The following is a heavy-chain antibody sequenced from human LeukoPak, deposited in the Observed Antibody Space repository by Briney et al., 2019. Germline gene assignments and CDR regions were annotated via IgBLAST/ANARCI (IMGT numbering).Heavy chain of an antibody. J-gene: IGHJ1*01. CDR2: INPSVGST. CDR1: GYTFTRHY. Sequence: ASVKVSCKASGYTFTRHYLHWVRQAPGQWLEWMGIINPSVGSTSYAQKFQGRVTMTRDTSTSTVYMELISLSSEDTAVYYCARAIRSGRAEYFQHWGPGTLVTVSS. CDR3: ARAIRSGRAEYFQH. V-gene: IGHV1-46*01. D-gene: IGHD3-22*01.